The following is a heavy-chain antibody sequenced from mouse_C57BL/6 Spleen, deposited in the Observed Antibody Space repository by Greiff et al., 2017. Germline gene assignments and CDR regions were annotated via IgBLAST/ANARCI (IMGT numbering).Heavy chain of an antibody. CDR1: GFSLTSYG. V-gene: IGHV2-6*01. Sequence: VKVVESGPGLVAPSQSLSITCTVSGFSLTSYGVDWVRQSPGKGLEWLGVIWGVGSTNYNSALKSRLSISKDNSKSQVFLKMNSLQTDDTAMYYCASGGDKHWFAYWGQGTLVTVSA. CDR3: ASGGDKHWFAY. CDR2: IWGVGST. J-gene: IGHJ3*01.